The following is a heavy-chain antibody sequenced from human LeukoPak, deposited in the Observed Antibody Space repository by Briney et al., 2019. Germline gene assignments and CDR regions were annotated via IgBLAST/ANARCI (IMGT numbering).Heavy chain of an antibody. CDR2: FSGGGDS. J-gene: IGHJ4*02. Sequence: GGSLRLSCAASGFTSGIYAVSWVRQAPGKGLEWVSAFSGGGDSYYADSVKGRFSISRDNSKKILYLQMNSLRAEDTAVYYCGKEVERHFDLKYWGQGTLVTVSS. CDR1: GFTSGIYA. CDR3: GKEVERHFDLKY. V-gene: IGHV3-23*01.